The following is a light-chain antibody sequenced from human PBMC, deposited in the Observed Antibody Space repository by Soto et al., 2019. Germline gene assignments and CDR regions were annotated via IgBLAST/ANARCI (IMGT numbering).Light chain of an antibody. CDR1: HSINTSF. Sequence: EIVFTQSPGTLSFSPGARATLSCRASHSINTSFLAWFQQKPGQAPRLLIYAASTMATGIPDRFSGSASETDFTLTINRLEPEDSAVYYCQQYASAPFSLGPGTKVDIK. J-gene: IGKJ3*01. CDR2: AAS. CDR3: QQYASAPFS. V-gene: IGKV3-20*01.